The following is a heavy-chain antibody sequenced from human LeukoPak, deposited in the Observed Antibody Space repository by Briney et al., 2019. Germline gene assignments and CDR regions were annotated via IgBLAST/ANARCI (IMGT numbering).Heavy chain of an antibody. CDR2: IYTSGST. CDR1: GGSISSCSYY. CDR3: ARENSSYYYYYMDV. V-gene: IGHV4-61*02. D-gene: IGHD1-7*01. Sequence: SQTLSLTCTVSGGSISSCSYYWSWIRQPAGKGLEWIGRIYTSGSTNYNPSLKSRVTISVDTSKNQFSLKQSSVTAADTAVYYCARENSSYYYYYMDVWGKGTTVTISS. J-gene: IGHJ6*03.